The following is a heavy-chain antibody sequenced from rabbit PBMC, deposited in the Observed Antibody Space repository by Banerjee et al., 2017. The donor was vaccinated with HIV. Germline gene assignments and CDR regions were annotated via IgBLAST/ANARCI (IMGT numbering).Heavy chain of an antibody. CDR2: INTGNSNT. J-gene: IGHJ3*01. CDR1: GFSFSSTYY. V-gene: IGHV1S40*01. CDR3: ARGLGVIRLDL. Sequence: QSLEESRGGLVQPEGSLTLTCTASGFSFSSTYYMCWVRQAPGKRPEWIACINTGNSNTAYASWAKGRFTISKTSSTTVTLQMTSLTAADTASYFCARGLGVIRLDLWGPGTLVTVS. D-gene: IGHD5-1*01.